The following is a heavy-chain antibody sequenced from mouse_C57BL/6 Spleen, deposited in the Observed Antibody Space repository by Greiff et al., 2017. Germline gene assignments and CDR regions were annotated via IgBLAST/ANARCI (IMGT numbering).Heavy chain of an antibody. CDR3: ARDYYDYFDY. CDR2: ISSGSSTI. D-gene: IGHD2-4*01. CDR1: GFTFSDYG. Sequence: VQLQQSGGGLVKPGGSLKLFCAASGFTFSDYGMHWVRQAPEKGLEWVAYISSGSSTIYYADTVKGRFTISRDNAKNTLFLQMTSLRSEDTAMYYCARDYYDYFDYWGQGTTLTVSS. V-gene: IGHV5-17*01. J-gene: IGHJ2*01.